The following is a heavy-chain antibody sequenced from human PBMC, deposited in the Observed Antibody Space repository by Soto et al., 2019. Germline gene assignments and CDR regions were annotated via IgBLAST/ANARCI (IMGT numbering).Heavy chain of an antibody. D-gene: IGHD5-12*01. CDR2: ISSSGSTI. V-gene: IGHV3-11*01. CDR1: GFTFSDYY. Sequence: TGGSLRLSCAASGFTFSDYYMSWIRQAPGKGLEWVSYISSSGSTIYYADSVKGRFTISRDNAKNSLYLQMNSLRAEDTAVYYCARDRGYGGNYAIDIWGQGTMVTVSS. CDR3: ARDRGYGGNYAIDI. J-gene: IGHJ3*02.